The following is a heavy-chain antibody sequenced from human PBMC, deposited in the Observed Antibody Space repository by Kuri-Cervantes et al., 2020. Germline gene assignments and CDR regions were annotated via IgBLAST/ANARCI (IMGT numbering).Heavy chain of an antibody. J-gene: IGHJ4*02. V-gene: IGHV4-4*07. CDR2: IYTSGST. CDR1: GGSISSYY. Sequence: GSLRLSCTVSGGSISSYYWSWIRQPAGKGLEWIGRIYTSGSTNYNPSLKSRVTMSVDTSKNQFSLKLSSVTAADTAVYYCARGRRRQWLATYFDYWGQGTLVTVSS. CDR3: ARGRRRQWLATYFDY. D-gene: IGHD6-19*01.